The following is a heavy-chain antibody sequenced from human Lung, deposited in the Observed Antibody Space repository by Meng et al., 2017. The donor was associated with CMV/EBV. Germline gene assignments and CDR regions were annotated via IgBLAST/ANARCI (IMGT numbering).Heavy chain of an antibody. CDR3: ARALLLCGNNPPGAFHI. D-gene: IGHD2/OR15-2a*01. CDR1: GGSISSNGYY. Sequence: SETLSLXCTVSGGSISSNGYYWGWIRQPPGKGLEWIGSIYYTGITYYNPSLKSRVTVSVDTSKNQFSLNLSSVTAADTAVYFCARALLLCGNNPPGAFHIWGQGTMVTVSS. J-gene: IGHJ3*02. V-gene: IGHV4-39*07. CDR2: IYYTGIT.